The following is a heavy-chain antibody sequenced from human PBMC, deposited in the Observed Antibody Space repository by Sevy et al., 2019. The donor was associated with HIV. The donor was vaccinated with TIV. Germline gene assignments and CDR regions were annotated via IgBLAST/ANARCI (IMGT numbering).Heavy chain of an antibody. CDR1: GGSISSSSYY. D-gene: IGHD6-6*01. V-gene: IGHV4-39*01. CDR2: IYYSGST. J-gene: IGHJ6*02. Sequence: SETLSLTCTVSGGSISSSSYYWGWIRQPPGKGLAWIGSIYYSGSTYYNPSLKSRVTISVDTSKNQFSLKLSSVTAADTAVYYCARRSSIAAPPPRLGYYYGMDVWGQGTTVTVSS. CDR3: ARRSSIAAPPPRLGYYYGMDV.